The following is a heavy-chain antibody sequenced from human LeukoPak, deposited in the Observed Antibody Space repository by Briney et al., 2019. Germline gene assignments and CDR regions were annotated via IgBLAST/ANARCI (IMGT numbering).Heavy chain of an antibody. D-gene: IGHD2-21*01. V-gene: IGHV1-2*02. CDR3: ARADRLDGGPYLIGP. CDR1: GYSFTDYY. J-gene: IGHJ5*02. Sequence: ASVKVSCTTSGYSFTDYYMHWVRQAPGQGLEWMGWINPNSGGTSSAQKFQGRDTMTRDTSITTVYMEVSWLTSDDTAFYYCARADRLDGGPYLIGPWGQGTLVTVSS. CDR2: INPNSGGT.